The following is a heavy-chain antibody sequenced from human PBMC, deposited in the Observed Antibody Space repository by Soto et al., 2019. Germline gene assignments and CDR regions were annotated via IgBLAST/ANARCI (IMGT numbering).Heavy chain of an antibody. CDR2: IYHSGST. J-gene: IGHJ5*02. CDR3: ATHHSGYRRNWFDP. D-gene: IGHD3-22*01. V-gene: IGHV4-4*02. CDR1: SGSISSSNW. Sequence: QVQLQESGPGLVKPSGTLSLTCAVSSGSISSSNWWCWVRQPPGKGLEWIGEIYHSGSTNYNTSLKSRVTISVDQSKNQFSLKLSSVTAADTAVYYCATHHSGYRRNWFDPWGQGTLVTVSS.